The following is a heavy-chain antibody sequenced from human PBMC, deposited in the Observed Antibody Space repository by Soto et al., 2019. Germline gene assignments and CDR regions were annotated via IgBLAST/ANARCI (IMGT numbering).Heavy chain of an antibody. J-gene: IGHJ4*02. D-gene: IGHD3-3*01. Sequence: TGGSLRLSCAASGFTFSSYAMSWVRQAPGKGLEWVSAISGSGGSTYYADSVKGRFTISRDNSKNTLYLQMNSLRAEDTAVYYCAKDSHYDFWSGYYSGYWGQGTLVTVSS. CDR2: ISGSGGST. CDR1: GFTFSSYA. CDR3: AKDSHYDFWSGYYSGY. V-gene: IGHV3-23*01.